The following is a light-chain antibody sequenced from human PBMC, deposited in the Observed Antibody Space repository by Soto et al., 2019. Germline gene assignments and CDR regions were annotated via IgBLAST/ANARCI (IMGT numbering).Light chain of an antibody. J-gene: IGKJ4*01. Sequence: EIVLTHSPGTLSLSPGERATLSCRASQSVSSSYLAWYQQKPGQAPRLLIYGASSRATGIPDRFSGSRSGAEFTLTINSLQSEDFAVYYCQPYNNWPLTFGGGTKVDIK. CDR3: QPYNNWPLT. CDR2: GAS. CDR1: QSVSSSY. V-gene: IGKV3-20*01.